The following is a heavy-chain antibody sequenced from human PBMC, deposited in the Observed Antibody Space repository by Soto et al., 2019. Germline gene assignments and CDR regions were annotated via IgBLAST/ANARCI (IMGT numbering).Heavy chain of an antibody. V-gene: IGHV2-5*02. CDR3: AHSRYSRSSFDY. Sequence: SGPTLVNPTQTLTRTCTFSGFSLTSNDVGVGWIRQPPGKALEWLALIYWDDDKRYSPSLKSRLTITKDTSKNQVVLRMTNMDPVDTATYYCAHSRYSRSSFDYWGQGTLVTVSS. CDR2: IYWDDDK. CDR1: GFSLTSNDVG. J-gene: IGHJ4*02. D-gene: IGHD6-6*01.